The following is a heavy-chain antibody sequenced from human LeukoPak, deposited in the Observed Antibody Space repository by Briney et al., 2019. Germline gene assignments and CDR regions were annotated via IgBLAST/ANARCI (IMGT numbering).Heavy chain of an antibody. CDR1: GFTFSNYA. J-gene: IGHJ6*02. CDR3: ARDLLGMDV. V-gene: IGHV3-30-3*01. CDR2: ILFDGSNK. Sequence: GGSLRLSCAASGFTFSNYAMHWVRQAPGKGLEWVVVILFDGSNKYTDSVKGRFTISRDNSKNTLYLQMNSLRAEDTAVYYCARDLLGMDVWGQGTTVTVSS.